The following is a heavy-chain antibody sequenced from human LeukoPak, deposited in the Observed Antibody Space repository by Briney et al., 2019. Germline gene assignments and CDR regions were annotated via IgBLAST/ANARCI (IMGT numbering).Heavy chain of an antibody. CDR2: IIPIVGTT. Sequence: GASVKVSCTASGGTFSSYAFSWVRQAPGQGLEWMGGIIPIVGTTNYAQMFQGRVTITADESTSTAYMELSSLRSEDTAVYYCARGGYYYDSSGYFHLPDYWGQGTLVTVSA. CDR3: ARGGYYYDSSGYFHLPDY. CDR1: GGTFSSYA. J-gene: IGHJ4*02. D-gene: IGHD3-22*01. V-gene: IGHV1-69*01.